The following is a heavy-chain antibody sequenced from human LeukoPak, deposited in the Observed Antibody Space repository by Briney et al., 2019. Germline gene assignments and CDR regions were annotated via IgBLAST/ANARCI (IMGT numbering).Heavy chain of an antibody. CDR3: ARDQYDTSGYYDY. J-gene: IGHJ4*02. Sequence: GGSLRLSCAASGFAFSTYGMNWVRQAPGKGLEWVSYISSSSTTIYYGDSVKGRFTISRDDAKNAMYLQMNSLRDEDTAVYYCARDQYDTSGYYDYWGQGTLVTVSS. V-gene: IGHV3-48*02. CDR1: GFAFSTYG. D-gene: IGHD3-22*01. CDR2: ISSSSTTI.